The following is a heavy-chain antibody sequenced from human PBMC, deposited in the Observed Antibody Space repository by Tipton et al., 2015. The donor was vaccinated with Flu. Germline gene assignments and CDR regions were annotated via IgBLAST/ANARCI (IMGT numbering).Heavy chain of an antibody. D-gene: IGHD2-2*01. CDR1: GFTFSSYW. CDR3: ASWGTQEASC. Sequence: QLVQSGGGLVQPGGSLRLSCAASGFTFSSYWMSWVCQAPGKGLEWVANIKQDGSERYYVDSVKGRFTISRDNAQNSLYLQMNSLRAEDTAVYYCASWGTQEASCWGQGTLVTVSS. J-gene: IGHJ4*02. V-gene: IGHV3-7*01. CDR2: IKQDGSER.